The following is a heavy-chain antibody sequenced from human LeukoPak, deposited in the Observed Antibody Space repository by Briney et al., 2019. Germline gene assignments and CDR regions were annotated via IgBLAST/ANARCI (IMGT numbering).Heavy chain of an antibody. CDR1: GFTFSSYA. V-gene: IGHV3-30-3*01. Sequence: PGGSLRLSCAASGFTFSSYAMHWVRQAPGKGLEWVAVISYDGSNKYYADSVKGRFTISRDNSKNTLYLQMNNLRAEDTAVYYCARELGVLGAFDIWGQGTMVTVSS. J-gene: IGHJ3*02. CDR2: ISYDGSNK. CDR3: ARELGVLGAFDI.